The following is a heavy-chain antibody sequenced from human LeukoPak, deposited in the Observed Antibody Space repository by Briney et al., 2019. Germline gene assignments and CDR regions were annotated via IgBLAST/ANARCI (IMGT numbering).Heavy chain of an antibody. V-gene: IGHV4-34*01. CDR1: GGSFSGYN. Sequence: PSETLSLTCAVFGGSFSGYNWNWLRQSPRTGLEWIGEINDSGSTKYNPSLRSRVTISLDTSKNQFSLKLTSVTTADTAVYYCAGGVYTEMSTIMGHFDCWGRGTLVTVSS. D-gene: IGHD5-24*01. J-gene: IGHJ4*02. CDR2: INDSGST. CDR3: AGGVYTEMSTIMGHFDC.